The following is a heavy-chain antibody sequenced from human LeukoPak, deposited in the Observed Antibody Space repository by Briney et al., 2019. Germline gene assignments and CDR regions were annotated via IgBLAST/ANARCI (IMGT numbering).Heavy chain of an antibody. D-gene: IGHD5-18*01. Sequence: PGGSLRLSCAASGFTFSSYSMNWVRQAPGKGLEWVSSISSSSSYIYYADSVKGRFTISRDNSKNTLYLQMNSLRAEDTAVYYCAKAFAAMAPHYYYGMDVWGQGTTVTVSS. CDR3: AKAFAAMAPHYYYGMDV. CDR1: GFTFSSYS. J-gene: IGHJ6*02. V-gene: IGHV3-21*04. CDR2: ISSSSSYI.